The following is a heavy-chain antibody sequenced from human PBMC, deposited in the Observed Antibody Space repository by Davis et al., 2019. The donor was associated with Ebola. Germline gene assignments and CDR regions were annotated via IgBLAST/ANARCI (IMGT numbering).Heavy chain of an antibody. CDR1: GYTFTSYY. V-gene: IGHV1-46*04. CDR3: AREGGSYWGDY. Sequence: ASVKVSCKASGYTFTSYYMHWVRQAPGQGLEWMGIINPSGGSTSYADSVKGRFTISRDNAKNTLYLQMNSLRAEDTAVYYCAREGGSYWGDYWGQGTLVTVSS. CDR2: INPSGGST. D-gene: IGHD1-26*01. J-gene: IGHJ4*02.